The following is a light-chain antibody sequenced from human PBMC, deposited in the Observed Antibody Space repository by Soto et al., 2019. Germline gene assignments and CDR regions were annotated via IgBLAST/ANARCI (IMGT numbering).Light chain of an antibody. CDR2: EVT. Sequence: QSALTQPPSASGSPGQSVTISCTGTSSDVGGYNFVSWYQQHPGKAPKLIIYEVTKRPSRVPDRFSGSKSGNTASLTVSGLQAEDEAHYYCSSYAGSNNRYVFGTGTKLTVL. V-gene: IGLV2-8*01. CDR1: SSDVGGYNF. J-gene: IGLJ1*01. CDR3: SSYAGSNNRYV.